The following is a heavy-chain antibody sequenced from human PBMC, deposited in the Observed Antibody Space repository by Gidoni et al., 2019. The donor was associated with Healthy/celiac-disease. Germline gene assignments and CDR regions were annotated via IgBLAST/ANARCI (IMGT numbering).Heavy chain of an antibody. D-gene: IGHD6-19*01. CDR1: GYTFTSYD. V-gene: IGHV1-8*01. CDR3: ASTFSGWYSIYFQH. CDR2: MNPNSGNT. J-gene: IGHJ1*01. Sequence: QVQLVQSGAEVKKPGASVKVSCKASGYTFTSYDINCVRQATGQGLEWMGWMNPNSGNTGYAQKFQGRVTMTRNTSISTAYMELSSLRSEDTAVYYCASTFSGWYSIYFQHWGQGTLVTVSS.